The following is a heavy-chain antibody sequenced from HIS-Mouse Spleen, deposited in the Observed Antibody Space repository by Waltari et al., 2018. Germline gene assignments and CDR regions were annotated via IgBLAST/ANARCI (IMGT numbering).Heavy chain of an antibody. V-gene: IGHV3-30*04. D-gene: IGHD1-26*01. CDR1: GFTFSSYA. J-gene: IGHJ4*02. CDR2: ISYDGSNK. CDR3: ARDVGATKAIDY. Sequence: QVQLVESGGGVVQPGRSLRLSCAASGFTFSSYAMHWVRQAPGKGLEWVAVISYDGSNKYYADSVKGRFTISRDNSKNTLYLQMNSLRAEDTAVYYCARDVGATKAIDYWGQGTLVTVSS.